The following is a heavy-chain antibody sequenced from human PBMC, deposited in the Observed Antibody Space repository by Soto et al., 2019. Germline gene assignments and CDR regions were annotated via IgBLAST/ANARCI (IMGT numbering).Heavy chain of an antibody. D-gene: IGHD3-3*02. V-gene: IGHV3-15*07. CDR3: STNSFFFQAEDGIRYL. Sequence: NWDRQAPGKGLEWVGRVKSKTHGGTTDFAASVTGRFAISRDDSISMAFMRMDSLKIEDTAVDYCSTNSFFFQAEDGIRYL. CDR2: VKSKTHGGTT. J-gene: IGHJ2*01.